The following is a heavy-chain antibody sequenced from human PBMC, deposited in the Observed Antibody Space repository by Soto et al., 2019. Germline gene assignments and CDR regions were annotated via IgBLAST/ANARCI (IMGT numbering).Heavy chain of an antibody. D-gene: IGHD6-13*01. J-gene: IGHJ3*02. CDR1: GFSFGSSW. Sequence: EVQLVESGGGLVQPGGSLRLSCVASGFSFGSSWMTWVRQAAGKGLEWVANIKKDGSQISYLDSVRGRFTISRDNAKNSLYLQMNRLRAEDTALYYCARDVSPGSSSLYLDAFDIWGQGTMVTVSS. V-gene: IGHV3-7*05. CDR3: ARDVSPGSSSLYLDAFDI. CDR2: IKKDGSQI.